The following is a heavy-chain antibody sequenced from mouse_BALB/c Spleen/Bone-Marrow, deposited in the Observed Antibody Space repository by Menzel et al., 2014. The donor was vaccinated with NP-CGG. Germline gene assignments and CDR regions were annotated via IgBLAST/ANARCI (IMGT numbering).Heavy chain of an antibody. CDR2: ISSGGSYT. D-gene: IGHD2-4*01. J-gene: IGHJ2*01. CDR1: GFTFSSYA. CDR3: ARHGITRLLDY. Sequence: EVQRVESGGGLAKPGGSLKLSCAVSGFTFSSYAMSWVRQTPEKRLEWVATISSGGSYTYYPDSVKGRFTISRDNAKNTLYMQMSSLRSEDTAMYYCARHGITRLLDYWGQGTTLTVSS. V-gene: IGHV5-9-3*01.